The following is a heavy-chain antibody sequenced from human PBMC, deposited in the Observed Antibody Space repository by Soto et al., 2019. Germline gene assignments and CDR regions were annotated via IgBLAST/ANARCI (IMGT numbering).Heavy chain of an antibody. CDR2: INHSGST. V-gene: IGHV4-34*01. Sequence: QVQLQQWGAGLLKPSETLSLTCAVYGGSFSGYYWSWIRQPPGKGLEWIGEINHSGSTNYNPSLKSRXXIXVXXSKNQFSLKLSSVTAADTAVYYCASINYGDYTPQYWGQGTLVTVSS. CDR1: GGSFSGYY. CDR3: ASINYGDYTPQY. D-gene: IGHD4-17*01. J-gene: IGHJ4*02.